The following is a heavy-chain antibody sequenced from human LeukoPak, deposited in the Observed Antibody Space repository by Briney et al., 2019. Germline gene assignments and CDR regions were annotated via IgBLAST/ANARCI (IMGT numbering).Heavy chain of an antibody. J-gene: IGHJ4*02. CDR1: GGSISSSSYY. CDR3: ARPRSYQLLLFDY. V-gene: IGHV4-39*01. D-gene: IGHD2-2*01. CDR2: IYYSGST. Sequence: PSETLSLTCTVSGGSISSSSYYWGWIRQPPGKGLEWIGSIYYSGSTYYNPSLKSRVTISVDTSKNQFSLKLSSVTAADTAVYYCARPRSYQLLLFDYWGQGTLVTVSS.